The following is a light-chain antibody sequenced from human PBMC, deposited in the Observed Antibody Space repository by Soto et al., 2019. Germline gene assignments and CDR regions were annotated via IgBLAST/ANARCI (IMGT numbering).Light chain of an antibody. CDR3: NSYTSSSTLYVV. V-gene: IGLV2-14*01. CDR2: DVS. J-gene: IGLJ2*01. Sequence: QSALTQPASVSGSPGQSITISCTGTSSDVGGYNYVSWYRQHPGKAPKLMIYDVSNRPSGVSNRFSGSKSGNTASLTISGVQAEDEADYYCNSYTSSSTLYVVFGGGTKLTVL. CDR1: SSDVGGYNY.